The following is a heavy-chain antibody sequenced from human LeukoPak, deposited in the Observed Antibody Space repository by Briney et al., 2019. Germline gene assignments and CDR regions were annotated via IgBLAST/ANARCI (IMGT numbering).Heavy chain of an antibody. CDR2: ISSSSSYI. CDR1: GFTFSSYS. CDR3: APDHGSGSYPFDY. D-gene: IGHD3-10*01. V-gene: IGHV3-21*01. J-gene: IGHJ4*02. Sequence: GGSLRLSCAASGFTFSSYSMNWVRQAPGKGLEWVSSISSSSSYIYYADSVKGRFTISRDNAKSSLYLQMNSLRAEDTAVCYCAPDHGSGSYPFDYWGQGTLVTVSS.